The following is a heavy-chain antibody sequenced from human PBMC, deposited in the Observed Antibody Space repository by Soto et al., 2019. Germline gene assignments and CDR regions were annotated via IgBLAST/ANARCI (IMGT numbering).Heavy chain of an antibody. Sequence: QVHLVESGGGVVQPGTSLRLSCVGSGFTFRSYVIHWVRQAPGKGLEWVALTSDDGSNNFYGDSVKGRFTISRHNSRNTVELQMDSLRFEDTALYYCARWGTTGGLDVWGQGTLVSVSS. J-gene: IGHJ4*02. CDR2: TSDDGSNN. V-gene: IGHV3-33*05. CDR1: GFTFRSYV. D-gene: IGHD3-16*01. CDR3: ARWGTTGGLDV.